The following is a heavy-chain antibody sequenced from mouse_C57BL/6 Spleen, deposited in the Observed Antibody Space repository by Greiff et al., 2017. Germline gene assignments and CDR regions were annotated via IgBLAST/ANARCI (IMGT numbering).Heavy chain of an antibody. CDR2: ISYDGSN. J-gene: IGHJ3*01. Sequence: EVKLVESGPGLVKPSQSLSLTCSVTGYSITSGYYWNWIRQFPGNKLEWMGYISYDGSNNYNPSLKNRISITRDTSKNQFFLKLNSVTTEDTATYYCAREGMAPRVGWFAYWGQGTLVTVSA. CDR1: GYSITSGYY. V-gene: IGHV3-6*01. D-gene: IGHD2-10*02. CDR3: AREGMAPRVGWFAY.